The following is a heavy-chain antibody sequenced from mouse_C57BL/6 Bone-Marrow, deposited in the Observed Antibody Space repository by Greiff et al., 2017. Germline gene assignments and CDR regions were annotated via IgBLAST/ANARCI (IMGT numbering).Heavy chain of an antibody. Sequence: EVKVVESGGGLVKPGGSLKLSCAASGFTFSDYGMHWVRQAPEKGLEWVAYISSGSSTIYYADTVKGRFTISRDNAKNTLFLQMTSLRSEDTAMYYCASGDVYYKAYWGQGTLVTVSA. CDR2: ISSGSSTI. D-gene: IGHD2-3*01. CDR3: ASGDVYYKAY. CDR1: GFTFSDYG. J-gene: IGHJ3*01. V-gene: IGHV5-17*01.